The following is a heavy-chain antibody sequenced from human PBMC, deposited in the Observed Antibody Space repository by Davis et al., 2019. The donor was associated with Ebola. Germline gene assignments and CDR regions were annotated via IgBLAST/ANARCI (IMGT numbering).Heavy chain of an antibody. CDR1: GGSISSSSYY. Sequence: SETLSLTCTVSGGSISSSSYYWSWIRQPPGKGLEWIGYIYYSGSTNYNPSLKSRVTISVDTSKKQLSLKLSSVTAADTAVYYCARDSGYGMDVWGQGTTVTVSS. D-gene: IGHD1-26*01. CDR2: IYYSGST. V-gene: IGHV4-61*01. CDR3: ARDSGYGMDV. J-gene: IGHJ6*02.